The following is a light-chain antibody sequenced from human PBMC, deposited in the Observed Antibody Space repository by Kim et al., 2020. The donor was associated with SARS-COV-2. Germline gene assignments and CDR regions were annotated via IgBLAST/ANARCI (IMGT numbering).Light chain of an antibody. CDR1: QSVSSSY. J-gene: IGKJ2*01. V-gene: IGKV3-20*01. Sequence: EIVLTQSPGTLSLSPGERATLSGRASQSVSSSYLAWYQQKPGQAPRLLIYGASSRATGIPDRFSGSGSGTDFTLTISRLEPKDFAVYYCQQYGSSPMYSFGQGTKLEI. CDR2: GAS. CDR3: QQYGSSPMYS.